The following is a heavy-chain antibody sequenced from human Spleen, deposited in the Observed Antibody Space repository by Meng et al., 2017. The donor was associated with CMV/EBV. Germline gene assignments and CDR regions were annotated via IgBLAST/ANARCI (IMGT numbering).Heavy chain of an antibody. J-gene: IGHJ3*02. D-gene: IGHD6-19*01. V-gene: IGHV3-43D*03. CDR1: GFTFDDYA. CDR3: AREDSSGWDDDVFDI. Sequence: GGSLRLSCAASGFTFDDYAMHWVRQAPGKGLEWVSLISWDGGSTYYADSVKGRFTISRDNAKNSLYLQMNSLRVEDTAVYYCAREDSSGWDDDVFDIWGQGTMVTVSS. CDR2: ISWDGGST.